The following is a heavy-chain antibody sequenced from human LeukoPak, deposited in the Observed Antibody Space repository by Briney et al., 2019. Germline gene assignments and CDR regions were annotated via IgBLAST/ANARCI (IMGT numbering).Heavy chain of an antibody. J-gene: IGHJ4*02. Sequence: SGGSLRLSCAASGFMLSSTWMHWVRQAPGKGLVWVSRINSDATSTSYADSVRGRFTTSRDDAKNTMYLQMNSPRAEDTAMYYCVRGSPGYSSSWHAYWGQGTLVTVSS. D-gene: IGHD6-13*01. CDR1: GFMLSSTW. V-gene: IGHV3-74*01. CDR2: INSDATST. CDR3: VRGSPGYSSSWHAY.